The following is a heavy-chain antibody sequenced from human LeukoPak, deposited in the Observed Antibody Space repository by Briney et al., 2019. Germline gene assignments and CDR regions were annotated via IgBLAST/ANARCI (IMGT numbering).Heavy chain of an antibody. CDR2: IYHSGST. CDR3: ARDALDGDYDGVRGLDI. Sequence: PSGTLSLTCAVSGGSISSSNWWSWVRQPPGKGLEWIGEIYHSGSTNYNPSLKSRVTISVDKSKNQFSLKLSSVTAADTAVYYCARDALDGDYDGVRGLDIWGQGTMVTVSS. J-gene: IGHJ3*02. V-gene: IGHV4-4*02. D-gene: IGHD4-23*01. CDR1: GGSISSSNW.